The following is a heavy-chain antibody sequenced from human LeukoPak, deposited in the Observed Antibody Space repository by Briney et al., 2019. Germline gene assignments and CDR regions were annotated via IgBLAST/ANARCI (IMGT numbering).Heavy chain of an antibody. V-gene: IGHV3-21*01. CDR3: ARDSLRDGMDV. Sequence: GGSLRLSCAASGFTFSSYSMNWVRRAPGKGLEWVSSISSSSSYIYYADSVKGRFTISRDNAKNSLYLQMNSLRAEDTAVYYCARDSLRDGMDVWGQGTTVTVSS. CDR1: GFTFSSYS. D-gene: IGHD4/OR15-4a*01. CDR2: ISSSSSYI. J-gene: IGHJ6*02.